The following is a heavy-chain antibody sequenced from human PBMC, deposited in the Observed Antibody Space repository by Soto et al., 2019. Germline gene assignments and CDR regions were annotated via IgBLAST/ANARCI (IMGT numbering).Heavy chain of an antibody. D-gene: IGHD6-13*01. CDR1: GFTFSSYA. CDR3: AKDLYSSSWNNWFDP. J-gene: IGHJ5*02. CDR2: ISGSGGST. Sequence: PGGSLRLSCAASGFTFSSYAMSWVRQAPGKGLEWVSAISGSGGSTYYADPVKGRFTISRDNSKNTLYLQMNSLRAEDTAVYYCAKDLYSSSWNNWFDPWGQGTLVTVSS. V-gene: IGHV3-23*01.